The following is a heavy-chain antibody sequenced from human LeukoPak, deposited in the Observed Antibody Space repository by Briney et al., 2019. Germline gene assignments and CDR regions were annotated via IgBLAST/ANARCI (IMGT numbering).Heavy chain of an antibody. CDR1: GDTFSSYA. CDR3: ARVPCSSTSCYIADYYGLDV. V-gene: IGHV1-69*04. J-gene: IGHJ6*02. D-gene: IGHD2-2*02. Sequence: SVKVSCKASGDTFSSYAISWVRQAPGQGLEWMGRIIPILGIANYAQKFQGRVTITADKSTSTAYMELSSLRSEDTAVYYCARVPCSSTSCYIADYYGLDVWGQGTTVTVSS. CDR2: IIPILGIA.